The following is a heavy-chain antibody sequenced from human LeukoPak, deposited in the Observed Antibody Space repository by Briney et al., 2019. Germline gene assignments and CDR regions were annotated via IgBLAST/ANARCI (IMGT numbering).Heavy chain of an antibody. Sequence: SETLSLTCTVAGGSISSSSHYWGWIRQPPGKGLEWIGSIFYSGSTHYNPSLKSRVTMSVDTSKNQFSLKLSSVTAADTAVYYCASDRDYDFWSGYYPVDWGQGTLVTVSS. D-gene: IGHD3-3*01. J-gene: IGHJ4*02. CDR1: GGSISSSSHY. V-gene: IGHV4-39*07. CDR2: IFYSGST. CDR3: ASDRDYDFWSGYYPVD.